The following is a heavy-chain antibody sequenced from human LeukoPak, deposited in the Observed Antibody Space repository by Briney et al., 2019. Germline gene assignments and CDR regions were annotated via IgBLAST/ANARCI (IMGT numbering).Heavy chain of an antibody. Sequence: PGGSLRLSCAASGFTVSSNYMSWVRQAPGKGLEWVSAISGSGGSTYYADSVKGRFTISRDNAKNSLYLQMNSLRAEDTAVYYCARVRIGSGWGFDYWGQGTLVTVSS. CDR3: ARVRIGSGWGFDY. J-gene: IGHJ4*02. CDR2: ISGSGGST. CDR1: GFTVSSNY. D-gene: IGHD6-19*01. V-gene: IGHV3-11*04.